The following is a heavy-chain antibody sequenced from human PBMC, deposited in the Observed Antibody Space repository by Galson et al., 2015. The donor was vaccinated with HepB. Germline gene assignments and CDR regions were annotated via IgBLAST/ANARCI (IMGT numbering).Heavy chain of an antibody. CDR1: GYTFTGYY. CDR3: ATGQAGIAAAGTLDY. D-gene: IGHD6-13*01. V-gene: IGHV1-24*01. J-gene: IGHJ4*02. Sequence: SVKVSCKASGYTFTGYYMHWVRQAPGQGLEWMGGFDPEDGETIYAQKFQGRVTMTEDTSTDTAYMELSSLRSEDTAVYYCATGQAGIAAAGTLDYWGQGTLVTVSS. CDR2: FDPEDGET.